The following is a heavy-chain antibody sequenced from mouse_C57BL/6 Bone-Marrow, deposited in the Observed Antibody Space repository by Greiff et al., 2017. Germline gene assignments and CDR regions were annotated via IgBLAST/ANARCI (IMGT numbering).Heavy chain of an antibody. V-gene: IGHV1-69*01. D-gene: IGHD1-1*01. CDR1: GYTFTSYW. Sequence: VQLQQSGAELVMPGASVKLSCKASGYTFTSYWMHWVQQRPGQGLEWIGEIDPSDSYTNYNQKFKGKSTLTVDKSSSTAYMQLSSLTSEDAAVYYCARWGYGSPPGSYDVWGTGTTVTVSS. CDR2: IDPSDSYT. CDR3: ARWGYGSPPGSYDV. J-gene: IGHJ1*03.